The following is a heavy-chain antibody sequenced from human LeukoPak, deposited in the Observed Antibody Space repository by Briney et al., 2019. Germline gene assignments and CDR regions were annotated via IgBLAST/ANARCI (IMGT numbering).Heavy chain of an antibody. Sequence: PGGSLRLSCAASGFTFSSYSMHWVRQAPGKGLVWVSRINTDGSSTSYADSVKGRFTISRDNAKNTLYLQMNSLRAEDTAVYYCARNGQYPDAFDIWGQGTMVTVSS. CDR1: GFTFSSYS. CDR3: ARNGQYPDAFDI. J-gene: IGHJ3*02. D-gene: IGHD4-11*01. CDR2: INTDGSST. V-gene: IGHV3-74*01.